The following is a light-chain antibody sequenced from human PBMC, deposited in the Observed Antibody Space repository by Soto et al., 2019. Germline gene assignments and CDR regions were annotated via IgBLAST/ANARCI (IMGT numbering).Light chain of an antibody. Sequence: DLQMTHSPSSLSASVGDRVTITCRASQSISTFLNWYQHKPGKAPKLLIYAASSLQSGVTAKFSGSGSGTDFTRTISSLQPGDFATYFCQQTFSTPWTFGQGTRVEIK. CDR1: QSISTF. CDR2: AAS. CDR3: QQTFSTPWT. J-gene: IGKJ1*01. V-gene: IGKV1-39*01.